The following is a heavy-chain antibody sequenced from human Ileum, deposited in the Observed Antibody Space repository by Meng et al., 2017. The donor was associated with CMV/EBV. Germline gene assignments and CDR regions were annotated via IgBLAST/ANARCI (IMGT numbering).Heavy chain of an antibody. Sequence: SETLSLTCAVYGGSFSGHYWSWIRQPPGKGLEWIGEINHSGTANYNPSLKSRVTISIDTSNNQFSVNLSSVTAADTAVYYCATRSAWGHRPGPWGQGTLVTVSS. CDR2: INHSGTA. D-gene: IGHD1-14*01. J-gene: IGHJ5*02. V-gene: IGHV4-34*01. CDR3: ATRSAWGHRPGP. CDR1: GGSFSGHY.